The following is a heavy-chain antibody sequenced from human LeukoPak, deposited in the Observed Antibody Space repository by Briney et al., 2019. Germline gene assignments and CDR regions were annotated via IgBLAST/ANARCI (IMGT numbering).Heavy chain of an antibody. CDR1: GYSISSGYY. Sequence: SETLSLTCTVSGYSISSGYYWGWIRQPPGKGLEWIGGIYYSGNTYYNPSLKSRVTISVDTSKNQFSLKLTSVTAADTAVYYCARETPYGDSYFDYWGQGTLVTVSS. CDR3: ARETPYGDSYFDY. J-gene: IGHJ4*02. V-gene: IGHV4-38-2*02. CDR2: IYYSGNT. D-gene: IGHD4-17*01.